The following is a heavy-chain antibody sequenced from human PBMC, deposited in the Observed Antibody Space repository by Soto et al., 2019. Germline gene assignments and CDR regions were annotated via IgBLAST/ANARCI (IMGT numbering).Heavy chain of an antibody. CDR3: ATTYCRGGYCFSSEY. Sequence: GGSLRLSCAASGITFRSYSVSWVRQAPGKGLEWVASITSDSSDIYYEDSVKGRFTISRDNGENSLYLQMTSLGAEDTGVYYCATTYCRGGYCFSSEYWGQGVLVTVSS. D-gene: IGHD2-21*02. CDR1: GITFRSYS. J-gene: IGHJ4*02. V-gene: IGHV3-21*01. CDR2: ITSDSSDI.